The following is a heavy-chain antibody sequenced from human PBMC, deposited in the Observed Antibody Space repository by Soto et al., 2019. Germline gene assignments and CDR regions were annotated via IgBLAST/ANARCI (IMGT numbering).Heavy chain of an antibody. D-gene: IGHD3-16*01. V-gene: IGHV3-33*01. Sequence: QVQLVESGGGVVQPGRSLRLSCAASGFTFSSYGMHWVRQAPGKGLEWVAVIWYDGSNKYYADSVKGRFTISRDNSKNTLYLQMNSLRAEDTAVYYCARDKDDYIWGSSNWFDPWGQGTLVTVSS. CDR3: ARDKDDYIWGSSNWFDP. J-gene: IGHJ5*02. CDR1: GFTFSSYG. CDR2: IWYDGSNK.